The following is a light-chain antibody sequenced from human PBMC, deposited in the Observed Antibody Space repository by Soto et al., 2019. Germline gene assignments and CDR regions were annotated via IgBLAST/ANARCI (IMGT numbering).Light chain of an antibody. J-gene: IGKJ5*01. CDR1: QSISRY. CDR2: AAS. CDR3: QQSYVTPPIT. V-gene: IGKV1-39*01. Sequence: DIQMTQSPSPLSASVGDRVTITCRASQSISRYLNWYQHRPGQAPKLLINAASNLRSGVPSRFSGSGSGTDFTLTITSLQPEDFAFYYCQQSYVTPPITFGQGTRLEIK.